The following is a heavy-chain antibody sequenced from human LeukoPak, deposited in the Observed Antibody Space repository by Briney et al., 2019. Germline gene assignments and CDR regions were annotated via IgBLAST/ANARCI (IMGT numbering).Heavy chain of an antibody. D-gene: IGHD2-8*01. J-gene: IGHJ4*02. Sequence: RASVKVSCKASGYTFTSYGISWVRQAPGQGLEWMGWISAYNGNTNYAQKFQGRVTITADKSTSTAYMELSSLRSEDTAVYYCARDQTLPPPGYCTNGVCYRYFDYWGQGTLVTVSS. CDR1: GYTFTSYG. V-gene: IGHV1-18*01. CDR2: ISAYNGNT. CDR3: ARDQTLPPPGYCTNGVCYRYFDY.